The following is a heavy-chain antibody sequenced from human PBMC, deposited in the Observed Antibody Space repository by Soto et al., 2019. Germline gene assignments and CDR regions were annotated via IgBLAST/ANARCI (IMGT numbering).Heavy chain of an antibody. J-gene: IGHJ5*01. V-gene: IGHV1-3*01. CDR2: HNGYNGQT. CDR1: ENTFSTYL. Sequence: ASVKVSCKASENTFSTYLVHWVRQVHGQGLEWMGWHNGYNGQTEYSQKFQGRATITRDTSAKTAYLELRSLTSEDTAVYYCAGPHDRAGLGTWGDGPLVTVS. D-gene: IGHD1-1*01. CDR3: AGPHDRAGLGT.